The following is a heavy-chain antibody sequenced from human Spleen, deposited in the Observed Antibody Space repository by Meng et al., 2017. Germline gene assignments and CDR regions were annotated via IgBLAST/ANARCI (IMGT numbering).Heavy chain of an antibody. CDR2: ISPSGDSA. CDR3: AGSNSRYYFDF. CDR1: GHTLTSYY. D-gene: IGHD4-11*01. J-gene: IGHJ4*02. V-gene: IGHV1-46*01. Sequence: VQQGQSGAEVKKPGASVKVSCKASGHTLTSYYVHWVRQAPRQGLEWMGIISPSGDSASYTENFQGRVTITWDTSTSTVYMELSSLKSEDTALYYCAGSNSRYYFDFRGQGTLVTVSS.